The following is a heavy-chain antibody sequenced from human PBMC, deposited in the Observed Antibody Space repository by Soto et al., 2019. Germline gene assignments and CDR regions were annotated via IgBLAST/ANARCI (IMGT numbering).Heavy chain of an antibody. V-gene: IGHV2-70*04. D-gene: IGHD3-10*01. CDR1: GFSLGTTGMR. J-gene: IGHJ4*02. CDR3: ARTAGYYRGRQFDY. Sequence: SGPTLVNPTQALTLTCTFSGFSLGTTGMRVSWIRQPPGKALEWLARIDWDDDKFYSTSLKTRLTISKDTSKNQVVLRMTNMDPADTATYYCARTAGYYRGRQFDYWGQGTLVTVSS. CDR2: IDWDDDK.